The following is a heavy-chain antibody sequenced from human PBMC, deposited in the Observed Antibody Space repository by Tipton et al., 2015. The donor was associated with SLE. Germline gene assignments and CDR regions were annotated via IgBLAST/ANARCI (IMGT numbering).Heavy chain of an antibody. CDR3: ARGLLLGPSRGGIDF. J-gene: IGHJ4*02. CDR2: IYYTGSA. V-gene: IGHV4-59*12. Sequence: TLSLTCTVSGGSISSYYSWIRQPPGKGLEWIGYIYYTGSANYNPSLKSRVSLSVDTSDNQFSLNLASVTAADTAVYYCARGLLLGPSRGGIDFWGRGTLVTVSS. CDR1: GGSISSYY. D-gene: IGHD2-8*02.